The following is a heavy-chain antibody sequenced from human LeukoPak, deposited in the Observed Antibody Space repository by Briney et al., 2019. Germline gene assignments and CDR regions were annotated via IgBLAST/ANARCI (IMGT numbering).Heavy chain of an antibody. Sequence: SETLSLTCTVSGGSISSYYWSWIRQPPGKGLEWIGFIYYSGSTNYNPSLNSRVTITVDTSKNQFSLKLSSVAAADTAAYYCSGALIPTSVTRGWGQGTLVTVSS. J-gene: IGHJ4*02. CDR3: SGALIPTSVTRG. CDR2: IYYSGST. D-gene: IGHD4-17*01. CDR1: GGSISSYY. V-gene: IGHV4-59*01.